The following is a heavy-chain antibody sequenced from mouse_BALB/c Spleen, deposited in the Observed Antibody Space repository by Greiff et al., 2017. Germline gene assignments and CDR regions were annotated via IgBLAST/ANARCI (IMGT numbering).Heavy chain of an antibody. CDR1: GFSLTSYG. D-gene: IGHD1-1*01. Sequence: VKLVESGPGLVAPSQSLSITCTVSGFSLTSYGVHWVRQPPGKGLEWLGVIWAGGSTNYNSALMSRLSISKDNSKSQVFLKMNSLQTDDTAMYYCARDDTTVVGAMDYWGQGTSVTVSS. J-gene: IGHJ4*01. CDR2: IWAGGST. CDR3: ARDDTTVVGAMDY. V-gene: IGHV2-9*02.